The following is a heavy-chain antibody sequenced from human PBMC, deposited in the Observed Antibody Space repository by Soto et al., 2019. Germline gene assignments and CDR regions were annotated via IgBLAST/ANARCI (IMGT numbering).Heavy chain of an antibody. CDR2: ISYDGSNK. CDR3: ARDNAFNYYDSRGPLDY. V-gene: IGHV3-30-3*01. J-gene: IGHJ4*02. CDR1: GFTFSSYA. Sequence: QVQLVESGGGVVQPGRSLRLSCAASGFTFSSYAMHWVRQAPGKGLEWVAVISYDGSNKYSADSVKGRFTIPRDNSKNTLYLQMNSLRAEDTAVYYCARDNAFNYYDSRGPLDYWGQGTLVTVSS. D-gene: IGHD3-22*01.